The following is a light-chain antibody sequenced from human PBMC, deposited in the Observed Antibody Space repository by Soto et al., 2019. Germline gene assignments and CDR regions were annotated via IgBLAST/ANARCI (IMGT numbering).Light chain of an antibody. CDR2: DAS. Sequence: EIVLTQSPGTLSLSPGESATLSCRANQGVGRYLAWFQQKPGQAPRLLIYDASTRATGIPARFSGGGSGTDFTLTISSLEPEDFAVYYCQQRSNWPLTFGPGTKVEIK. V-gene: IGKV3-11*01. CDR3: QQRSNWPLT. J-gene: IGKJ3*01. CDR1: QGVGRY.